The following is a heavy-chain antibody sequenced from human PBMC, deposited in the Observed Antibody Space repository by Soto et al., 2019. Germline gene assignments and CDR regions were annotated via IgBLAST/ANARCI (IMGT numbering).Heavy chain of an antibody. D-gene: IGHD3-3*01. J-gene: IGHJ4*02. V-gene: IGHV3-23*01. CDR3: AKDLVTIFGVVLEYYFDY. CDR2: ISGSGGST. CDR1: GFTFSSYG. Sequence: GGSLRLSCAASGFTFSSYGMSWVRQAPGKGLEWVSGISGSGGSTDYADSVKGRFTISRDNSKNTVSLQMNSLRAEDTAVYYCAKDLVTIFGVVLEYYFDYWGQGTLVTVSS.